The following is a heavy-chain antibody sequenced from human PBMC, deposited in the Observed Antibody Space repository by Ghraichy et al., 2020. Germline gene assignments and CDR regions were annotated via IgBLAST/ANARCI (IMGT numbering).Heavy chain of an antibody. D-gene: IGHD3-3*01. CDR3: ARRSDFWSGYLTNWFDP. Sequence: ASVKVSCKASGYTFTGYYMQWVRQAPGQGLEWMGWINPNSGDTNYAQKFQGRVTMTRDTSISTAYMELSRLRSDDTAVYYCARRSDFWSGYLTNWFDPWGQGTLVIVSS. J-gene: IGHJ5*02. CDR1: GYTFTGYY. CDR2: INPNSGDT. V-gene: IGHV1-2*02.